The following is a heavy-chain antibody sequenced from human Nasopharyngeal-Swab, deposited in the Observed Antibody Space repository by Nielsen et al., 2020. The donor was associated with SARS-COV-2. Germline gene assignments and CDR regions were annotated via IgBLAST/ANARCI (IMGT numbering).Heavy chain of an antibody. CDR2: ITWNSGT. J-gene: IGHJ4*02. V-gene: IGHV3-9*01. D-gene: IGHD4-11*01. CDR3: TKGRADYSNPSFDN. Sequence: SLKISCAASGFTYDDYAMHWVRQAPGKGLEWVSGITWNSGTGYTASVKGRFTISRDNARNSLYLQMNSLTPDDTALYYCTKGRADYSNPSFDNWGQGTLVTVSS. CDR1: GFTYDDYA.